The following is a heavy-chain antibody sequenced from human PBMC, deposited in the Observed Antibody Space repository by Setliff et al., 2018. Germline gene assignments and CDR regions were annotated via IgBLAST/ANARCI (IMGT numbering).Heavy chain of an antibody. CDR3: TWGPGGYFDF. V-gene: IGHV1-2*02. CDR1: GYTFTDYH. Sequence: ASVKVSCKASGYTFTDYHMQWVRQAPGQGLEWMGNINTYSGATNYAHKFQGRVTMTTDTSITTAYMELNSLTSDDTAVYFCTWGPGGYFDFWGQGTLVTVS. CDR2: INTYSGAT. D-gene: IGHD3-22*01. J-gene: IGHJ4*02.